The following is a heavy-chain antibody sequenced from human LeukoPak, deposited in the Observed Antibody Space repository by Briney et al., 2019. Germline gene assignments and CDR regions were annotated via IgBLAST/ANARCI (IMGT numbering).Heavy chain of an antibody. CDR2: INHSGST. CDR1: SGSFSGYY. V-gene: IGHV4-34*01. D-gene: IGHD6-19*01. CDR3: ARARGSGWYLGWFDP. J-gene: IGHJ5*02. Sequence: SETLSFTCAVYSGSFSGYYWSWIRQPPGKGLEWIGEINHSGSTYYNPSLKSRVTISVDTSKNQFSLKLSSVTAADTAVYYCARARGSGWYLGWFDPWGQGTLVTVSS.